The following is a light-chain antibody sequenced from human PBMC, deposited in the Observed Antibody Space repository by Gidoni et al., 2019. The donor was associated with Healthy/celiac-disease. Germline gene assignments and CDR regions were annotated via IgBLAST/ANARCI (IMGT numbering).Light chain of an antibody. CDR1: QGISSY. Sequence: AIRMTQSPSSLSASTGDRVTITCRASQGISSYLAWYQQKPGKAPKLLIYAASTLQSGVPSRFSGSGSGTDFTLTSSCLQSEDFATYYCQQYYSYPQTFGQXTKLEIK. J-gene: IGKJ2*01. CDR2: AAS. V-gene: IGKV1-8*01. CDR3: QQYYSYPQT.